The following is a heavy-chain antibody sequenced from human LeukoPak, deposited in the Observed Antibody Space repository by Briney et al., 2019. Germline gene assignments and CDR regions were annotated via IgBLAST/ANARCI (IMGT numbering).Heavy chain of an antibody. V-gene: IGHV1-69*05. J-gene: IGHJ4*02. Sequence: ASVKVSCKASGGTFSSYAISWVRQAPGQGLEWMGGLIPIFGTANYAQKFQGRVTITTDESTSTAYMELSSLRSEDTAVYYCARGMAAAGTPPGFDYWGQGTLVTVSS. D-gene: IGHD6-13*01. CDR2: LIPIFGTA. CDR1: GGTFSSYA. CDR3: ARGMAAAGTPPGFDY.